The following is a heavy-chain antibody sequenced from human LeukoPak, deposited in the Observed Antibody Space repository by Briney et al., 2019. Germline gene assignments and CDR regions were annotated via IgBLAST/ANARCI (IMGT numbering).Heavy chain of an antibody. J-gene: IGHJ4*02. CDR1: GFTFSSYA. V-gene: IGHV3-23*01. Sequence: GGSLRLSCAASGFTFSSYAMSWVRQAPGKGLEWVSAISGSGGSTYYADSVKGRFTISSDNSKNPLYLQMNSLRADDTAVYYCANQPHRKTAARGNWGQGTLVTVSS. CDR2: ISGSGGST. D-gene: IGHD6-6*01. CDR3: ANQPHRKTAARGN.